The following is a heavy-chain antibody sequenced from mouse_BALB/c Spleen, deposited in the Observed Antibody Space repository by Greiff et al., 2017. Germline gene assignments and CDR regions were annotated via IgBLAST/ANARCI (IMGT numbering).Heavy chain of an antibody. Sequence: QVQLKESGPGLVAPSQSLSITCTVSGFSLTGYGVNWVRQPPGKGLEWLGMIWGDGSTDYNSALKSRLSISKDNSKCQVFLKMNSLQTDDTARYYCARAMITTSMDYWGQGTSVTVSS. J-gene: IGHJ4*01. CDR1: GFSLTGYG. V-gene: IGHV2-6-7*01. D-gene: IGHD2-4*01. CDR3: ARAMITTSMDY. CDR2: IWGDGST.